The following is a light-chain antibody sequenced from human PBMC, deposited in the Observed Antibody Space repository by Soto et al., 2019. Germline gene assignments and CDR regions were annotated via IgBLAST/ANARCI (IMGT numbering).Light chain of an antibody. CDR2: EVT. Sequence: QSVLTQPASVSGSPGQSITIPCTGTSGDVGSYNLVSWYQQHPGKATKLLNYEVTERPSGVSNRFSGSNSGSTASLTISGLQPDDEADYYCCSYAGNSEVFGTGTKVTVL. V-gene: IGLV2-23*02. J-gene: IGLJ1*01. CDR1: SGDVGSYNL. CDR3: CSYAGNSEV.